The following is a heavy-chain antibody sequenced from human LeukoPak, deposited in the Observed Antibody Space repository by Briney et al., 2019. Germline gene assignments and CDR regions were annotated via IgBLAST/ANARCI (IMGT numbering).Heavy chain of an antibody. D-gene: IGHD5-24*01. J-gene: IGHJ6*02. Sequence: ASVKVSCKASGYSFTGYYLHWVRQAPGQGLEWTGWINPQTGFTTIAQKFQGRVTMTMDTSISTIYMEMNSLRSDDTATFYCARDQADNYYALDVWGQGTSLVVSS. CDR2: INPQTGFT. V-gene: IGHV1-2*02. CDR3: ARDQADNYYALDV. CDR1: GYSFTGYY.